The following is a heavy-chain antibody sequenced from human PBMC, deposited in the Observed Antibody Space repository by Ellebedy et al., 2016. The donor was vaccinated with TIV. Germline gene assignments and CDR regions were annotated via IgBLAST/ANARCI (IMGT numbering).Heavy chain of an antibody. D-gene: IGHD4-17*01. J-gene: IGHJ4*02. CDR3: ARDWWGYGDAFY. V-gene: IGHV3-48*02. CDR1: GFTFSSQS. Sequence: PGGSLRLSCAASGFTFSSQSMNWVRQAPGKGMEWISSIAPSSDTLQYADSVKGRFTVSRDNARSSLYLQMSSLRDEDTAVYYCARDWWGYGDAFYWGQGTLVTVSS. CDR2: IAPSSDTL.